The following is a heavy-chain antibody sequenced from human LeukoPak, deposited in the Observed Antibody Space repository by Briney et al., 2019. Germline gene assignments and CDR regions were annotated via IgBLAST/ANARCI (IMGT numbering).Heavy chain of an antibody. CDR3: VKDKWIDH. Sequence: GGSLRLSCSVSGFAFSSYTMHWVRQAPGKGLEYVSSININGGRTYYADSVKGRFTISRDNSKNTLYLQMSSLRAEDTAVYYCVKDKWIDHWGQGTLVTVSS. V-gene: IGHV3-64D*09. CDR1: GFAFSSYT. J-gene: IGHJ4*02. CDR2: ININGGRT. D-gene: IGHD2-8*01.